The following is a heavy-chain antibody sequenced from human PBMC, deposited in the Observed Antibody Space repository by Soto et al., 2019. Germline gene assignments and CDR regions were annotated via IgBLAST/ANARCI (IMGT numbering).Heavy chain of an antibody. V-gene: IGHV3-30*18. D-gene: IGHD6-19*01. CDR2: ISYDGSNK. CDR1: GFTFSSYW. J-gene: IGHJ4*02. CDR3: AKDFFPGIAVAGIGYYFDY. Sequence: GGSLRLSCAASGFTFSSYWMSWVRQAPGKGLEWVAVISYDGSNKYYADSVKGRFTISRDNSKNTLYLQMNSLRAEDTAVYYCAKDFFPGIAVAGIGYYFDYWGQGTLVTVSS.